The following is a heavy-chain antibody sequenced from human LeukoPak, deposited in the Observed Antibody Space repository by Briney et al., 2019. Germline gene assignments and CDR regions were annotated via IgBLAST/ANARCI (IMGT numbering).Heavy chain of an antibody. CDR3: ARRKYYYDSSGYYFYYFDY. J-gene: IGHJ4*02. CDR2: IYYSGST. Sequence: SETLSLTCTVSRGSISSYYWSWIRQPPGKGLEWIGYIYYSGSTNYNPSLKSRVTISVDTSKNQFSLKLSSVTAADTAVYYCARRKYYYDSSGYYFYYFDYWGQGTLVTVSS. D-gene: IGHD3-22*01. CDR1: RGSISSYY. V-gene: IGHV4-59*08.